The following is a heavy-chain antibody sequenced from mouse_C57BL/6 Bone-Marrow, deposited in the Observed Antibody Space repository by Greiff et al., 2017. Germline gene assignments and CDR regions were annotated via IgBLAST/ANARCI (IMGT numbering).Heavy chain of an antibody. CDR1: GFTFSSYG. V-gene: IGHV5-6*01. J-gene: IGHJ4*01. CDR2: ISSGGSYT. CDR3: ARHSNPMDY. Sequence: EVQVVESGGDLVKPGGSLKLSCAASGFTFSSYGMSWVRQTPDKRLEWVATISSGGSYTYYPDSVKGRFTISRDNAKNTLYLQMSSLKSEDTAMYYCARHSNPMDYWGQGTSVTVSS. D-gene: IGHD2-5*01.